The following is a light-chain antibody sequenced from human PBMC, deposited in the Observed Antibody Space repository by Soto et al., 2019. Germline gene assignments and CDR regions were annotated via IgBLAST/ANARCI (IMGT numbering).Light chain of an antibody. CDR3: QQYGSSLLT. J-gene: IGKJ3*01. CDR1: QSVSSKY. V-gene: IGKV3-20*01. Sequence: DIVLPQAPGTLSLSPGERATLSCRASQSVSSKYLAWYQQKPGQPPRVLIYGTSIRATGVPERFSGGGSGTDFTLTITRLESEEFAVYYCQQYGSSLLTFGPGTKVDF. CDR2: GTS.